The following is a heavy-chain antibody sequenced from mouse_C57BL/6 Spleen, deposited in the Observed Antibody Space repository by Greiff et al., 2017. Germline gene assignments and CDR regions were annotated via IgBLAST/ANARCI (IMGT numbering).Heavy chain of an antibody. V-gene: IGHV1-82*01. CDR1: GYAFSSSW. D-gene: IGHD1-1*01. Sequence: VQLQQSGPELVKPGASVKISCKASGYAFSSSWMNWVKQRPGKGLEWIGRIYPGDGDTNYNGKFKGKATLTADKSSSTAYMQLSSLTSEDSAVXFCAVTTVVAKPWFAYWGQGTLVTVSA. J-gene: IGHJ3*01. CDR2: IYPGDGDT. CDR3: AVTTVVAKPWFAY.